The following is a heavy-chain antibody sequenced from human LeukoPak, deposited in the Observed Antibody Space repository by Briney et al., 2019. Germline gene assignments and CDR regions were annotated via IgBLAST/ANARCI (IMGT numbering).Heavy chain of an antibody. Sequence: GASVKVSCKASGYTFTGYYMHWVRQAPGQGLEWMGWINPNSGGTNYAQKFQGRVTMTRDTSISTAYMELSSLRSEDTAVYYCARDRVFSGSYLVFFDYWGQGTLVTVSS. J-gene: IGHJ4*02. V-gene: IGHV1-2*02. CDR3: ARDRVFSGSYLVFFDY. D-gene: IGHD1-26*01. CDR1: GYTFTGYY. CDR2: INPNSGGT.